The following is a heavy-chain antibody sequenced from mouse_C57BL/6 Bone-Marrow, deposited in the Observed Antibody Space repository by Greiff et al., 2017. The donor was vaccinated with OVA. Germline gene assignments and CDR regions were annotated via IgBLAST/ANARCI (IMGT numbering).Heavy chain of an antibody. V-gene: IGHV3-6*01. CDR1: GYSITSGYY. CDR3: AREGDGYPYYFDY. Sequence: VQLKESGPGLVKPSQSLSLTCSVTGYSITSGYYWNWIRQFPGNKLEWMGYISYDGSNNYNPSLKNRISITRDTSKNQFFLKLNSVTTEDTATYYCAREGDGYPYYFDYWGQGTTLTVSS. D-gene: IGHD2-3*01. J-gene: IGHJ2*01. CDR2: ISYDGSN.